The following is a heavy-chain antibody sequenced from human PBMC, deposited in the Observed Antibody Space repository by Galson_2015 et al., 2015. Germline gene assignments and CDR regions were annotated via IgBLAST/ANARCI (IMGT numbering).Heavy chain of an antibody. CDR3: ARTTVTTNFDY. CDR1: GFTFSSYA. V-gene: IGHV3-30*01. D-gene: IGHD4-17*01. J-gene: IGHJ4*02. CDR2: ISYDGSNK. Sequence: SLRLSCAASGFTFSSYATHWVRPAPVSGLEWVTVISYDGSNKYYADSVKGRFTISRYNSKNTLYLQMNSRRAEDTAVYYCARTTVTTNFDYWGQGTLVTVSS.